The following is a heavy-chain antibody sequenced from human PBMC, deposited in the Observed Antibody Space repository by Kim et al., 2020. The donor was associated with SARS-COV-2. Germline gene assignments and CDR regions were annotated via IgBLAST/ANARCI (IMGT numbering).Heavy chain of an antibody. CDR2: INPNSGGT. Sequence: ASVKVSCKASGYTITGYYMHWVRQAPGQGLEWMGRINPNSGGTNYAQKFQGRVTMTRDTSISTAYMELSRLRSDDTAVYYCARDPTAGTVDYWGQGTLVTVSS. D-gene: IGHD6-19*01. CDR3: ARDPTAGTVDY. V-gene: IGHV1-2*06. CDR1: GYTITGYY. J-gene: IGHJ4*02.